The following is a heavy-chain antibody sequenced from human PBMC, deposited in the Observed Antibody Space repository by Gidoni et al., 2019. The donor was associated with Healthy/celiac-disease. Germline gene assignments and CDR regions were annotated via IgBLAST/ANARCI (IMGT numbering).Heavy chain of an antibody. Sequence: GKGLEWVSLISWDGGSTYYADSVKGRFTISRDNSKNSLYLQMNSLRTEDTALYYCAKGYCSGGSCYAPYYYYYYMDVWGKGTTVTVSS. CDR2: ISWDGGST. V-gene: IGHV3-43*01. CDR3: AKGYCSGGSCYAPYYYYYYMDV. D-gene: IGHD2-15*01. J-gene: IGHJ6*03.